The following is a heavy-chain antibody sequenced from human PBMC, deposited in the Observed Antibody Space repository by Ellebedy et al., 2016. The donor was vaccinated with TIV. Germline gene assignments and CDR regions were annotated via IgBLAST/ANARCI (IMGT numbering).Heavy chain of an antibody. CDR3: TRDTHNSGGQLGMDV. Sequence: GESLKISCAASGFSFSNYGINWVRQAPDKGLEWVAIIWYDGSNKYYADSEGRFTISRDNSKNTVYLQIYSLRADDTAVYYCTRDTHNSGGQLGMDVWGQGTTVTVSS. CDR1: GFSFSNYG. J-gene: IGHJ6*02. CDR2: IWYDGSNK. D-gene: IGHD6-19*01. V-gene: IGHV3-33*01.